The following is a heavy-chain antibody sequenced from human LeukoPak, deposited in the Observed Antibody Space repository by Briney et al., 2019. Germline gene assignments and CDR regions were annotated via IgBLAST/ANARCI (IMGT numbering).Heavy chain of an antibody. J-gene: IGHJ4*02. Sequence: GRSLRLSCAASGFTFDDYAMHWVRHAPGKGLEWVSGISWNSGSIGYADSVKGRFTISRDNAKNSLYLQMNSLRAEDTALYYCAKGTGFSSSSVSFDYWGQGTLVTVSS. CDR3: AKGTGFSSSSVSFDY. CDR1: GFTFDDYA. D-gene: IGHD6-6*01. CDR2: ISWNSGSI. V-gene: IGHV3-9*01.